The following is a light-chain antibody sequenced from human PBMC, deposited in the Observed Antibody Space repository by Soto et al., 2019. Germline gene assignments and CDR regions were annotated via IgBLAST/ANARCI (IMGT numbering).Light chain of an antibody. CDR3: QQYGSSPRIT. CDR2: GAS. V-gene: IGKV3-20*01. Sequence: ESVLMQSPGAPFLSQGERATLSCRASQSVSSSYLAWYQQKPGQAPRLLIYGASSRATGIPDRFSGSGSGTDFTLTISRLEPEDFAVYYCQQYGSSPRITFGQGTRLAIK. J-gene: IGKJ5*01. CDR1: QSVSSSY.